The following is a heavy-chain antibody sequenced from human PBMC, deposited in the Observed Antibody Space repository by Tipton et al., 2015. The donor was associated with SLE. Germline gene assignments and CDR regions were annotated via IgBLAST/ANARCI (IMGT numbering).Heavy chain of an antibody. CDR1: GGSISSGSYY. Sequence: TLSLTCTVSGGSISSGSYYWSWIRQPAGKGLEWLGRIYTSGSTNYNPSLKSRVTITVDTSKNQFSLKLSSVTAADTAVYYCARGPGTIFGVAENYWGQGTLVTVSS. V-gene: IGHV4-61*02. CDR3: ARGPGTIFGVAENY. CDR2: IYTSGST. D-gene: IGHD3-3*01. J-gene: IGHJ4*02.